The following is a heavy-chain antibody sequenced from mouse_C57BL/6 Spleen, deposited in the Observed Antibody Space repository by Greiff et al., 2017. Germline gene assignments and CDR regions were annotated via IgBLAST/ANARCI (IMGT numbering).Heavy chain of an antibody. CDR2: IDPDTGGT. CDR1: GYTFTDYE. V-gene: IGHV1-15*01. CDR3: TEKESFAY. J-gene: IGHJ3*01. Sequence: QVQLQQSGAELVRPGASVTLSCKASGYTFTDYEMTWVKQTPVHGLEWIGAIDPDTGGTAYNQKFKGKAILTADTSSSTAYMELRSLTSEDSAVYYCTEKESFAYWGQGTLVTVSA.